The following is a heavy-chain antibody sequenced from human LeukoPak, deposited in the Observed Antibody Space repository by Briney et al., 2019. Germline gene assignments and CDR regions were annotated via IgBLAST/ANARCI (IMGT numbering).Heavy chain of an antibody. V-gene: IGHV3-7*01. CDR2: IKQDGSEK. D-gene: IGHD2-15*01. CDR3: AREDVVVVAAPYFDY. J-gene: IGHJ4*02. Sequence: GGSLRLSCAASGFSFSSCWMSWVRQAPGQGLEWVANIKQDGSEKYYVDSVKGRFTISRDNAKNSLYLQMNSLRAEDTAVYYCAREDVVVVAAPYFDYWGQGTLVTVSS. CDR1: GFSFSSCW.